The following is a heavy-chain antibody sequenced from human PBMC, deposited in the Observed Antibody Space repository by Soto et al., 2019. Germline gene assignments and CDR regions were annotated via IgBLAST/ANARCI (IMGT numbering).Heavy chain of an antibody. CDR1: GFTVSSTY. J-gene: IGHJ4*02. V-gene: IGHV3-53*01. D-gene: IGHD6-19*01. Sequence: EVQLMESGGGLIQPGGSLRLSCAASGFTVSSTYMSWVRRAPGKGLEWVSVIYSGGSTYYADSVKGRFTISRDSSKNTLYLQMNSLRAEDTAMYYCASAFSSGWADFDSWGQGTLVTVSS. CDR2: IYSGGST. CDR3: ASAFSSGWADFDS.